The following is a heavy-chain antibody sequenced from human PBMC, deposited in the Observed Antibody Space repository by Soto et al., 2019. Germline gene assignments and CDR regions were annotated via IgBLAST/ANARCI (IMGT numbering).Heavy chain of an antibody. V-gene: IGHV4-39*01. Sequence: SETLSLTCTVSTDSISTTTFYWGWIRQPPGKGLEWIGSIYYSGSTYYNPSLKSRVTISVDTSKNQFSLKLSSVTAADTAVYYCARHGMDYYDSSGYYYSPYSSDYWGQGPLVTVSS. D-gene: IGHD3-22*01. CDR3: ARHGMDYYDSSGYYYSPYSSDY. CDR1: TDSISTTTFY. CDR2: IYYSGST. J-gene: IGHJ4*02.